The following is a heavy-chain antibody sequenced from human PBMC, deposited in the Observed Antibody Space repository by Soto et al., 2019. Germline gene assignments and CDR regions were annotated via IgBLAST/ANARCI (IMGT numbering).Heavy chain of an antibody. D-gene: IGHD3-10*01. CDR2: VNPSGAGT. CDR1: GYTFIDYY. V-gene: IGHV1-46*01. CDR3: ARGYGSGTYYQKWFDP. J-gene: IGHJ5*02. Sequence: ASVKVCCKASGYTFIDYYMHWVRQAPGQGLEWMGIVNPSGAGTSYAQKFRGRVTMTRDTSTSTVYMELSSLTSEDTAVYFCARGYGSGTYYQKWFDPWGEGTLVTVSS.